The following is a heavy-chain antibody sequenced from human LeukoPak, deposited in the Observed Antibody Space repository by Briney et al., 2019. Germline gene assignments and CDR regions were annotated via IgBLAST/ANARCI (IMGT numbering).Heavy chain of an antibody. J-gene: IGHJ4*02. CDR3: ARHGNWEPFDY. D-gene: IGHD1-1*01. V-gene: IGHV4-39*01. CDR2: VYYSGST. Sequence: SETLSLTCVLSGASIRSSDYCWAWIRQPPGKGLEWIGTVYYSGSTYYNPSLKSRVTISVDTSKNSFSLNVTSLTAADTAVYYCARHGNWEPFDYWGRGSLVTVSS. CDR1: GASIRSSDYC.